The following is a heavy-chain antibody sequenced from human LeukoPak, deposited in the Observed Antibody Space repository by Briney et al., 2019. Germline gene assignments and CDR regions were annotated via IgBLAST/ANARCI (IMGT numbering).Heavy chain of an antibody. CDR3: ARAKRSHYDSSVWYFDY. CDR1: GGSISSYY. J-gene: IGHJ4*02. Sequence: PSETLSLTCTVSGGSISSYYWSWIRQPAGKGLEWIGRIYTSGSTNYNPSLKSRVTMSVDTSKNQFSLKLSSVTAADTAVYYCARAKRSHYDSSVWYFDYWGQGTLVTVSS. CDR2: IYTSGST. V-gene: IGHV4-4*07. D-gene: IGHD3-22*01.